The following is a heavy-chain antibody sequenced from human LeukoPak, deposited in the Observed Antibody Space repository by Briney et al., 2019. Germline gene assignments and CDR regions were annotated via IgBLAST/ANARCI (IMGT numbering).Heavy chain of an antibody. CDR3: ARPTASGVDP. J-gene: IGHJ5*02. Sequence: GGSLRLSCAASGFTFSSYSMNWVRQAPGQGLEWVSSISSSSSYIYYADSVKGRFTISRDNAKNSLYLQMNSLRAEDAAVYYCARPTASGVDPWGQGTLVTVSS. CDR2: ISSSSSYI. CDR1: GFTFSSYS. V-gene: IGHV3-21*01.